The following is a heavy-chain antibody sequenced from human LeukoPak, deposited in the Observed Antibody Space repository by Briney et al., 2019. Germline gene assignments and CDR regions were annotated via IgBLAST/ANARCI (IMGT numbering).Heavy chain of an antibody. CDR3: ARELRFERRYCSSTSCYMDYWFDY. Sequence: GGSLRLSCAASGFTFSSYSMNWVRQAPGKGLEWVSSISSSSSYIYYADSVKGRFTISRDNAKNSLYLQMNSLRAEDTAVYYCARELRFERRYCSSTSCYMDYWFDYWGQGTLVTVSS. CDR2: ISSSSSYI. J-gene: IGHJ4*02. V-gene: IGHV3-21*01. CDR1: GFTFSSYS. D-gene: IGHD2-2*02.